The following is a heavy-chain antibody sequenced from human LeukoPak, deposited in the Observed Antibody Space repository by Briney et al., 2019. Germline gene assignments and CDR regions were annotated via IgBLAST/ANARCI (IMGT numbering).Heavy chain of an antibody. J-gene: IGHJ4*02. CDR3: VRGNPIDL. D-gene: IGHD1-14*01. CDR2: INADGSST. Sequence: GGSLRLSCAASGFTFSSYWMHWVRQVPGKGLVWVLRINADGSSTYYADSVKGRFTISRDNAKNTLFLQMNSLRGEDTAVYYCVRGNPIDLWGQGTLVTVSS. CDR1: GFTFSSYW. V-gene: IGHV3-74*01.